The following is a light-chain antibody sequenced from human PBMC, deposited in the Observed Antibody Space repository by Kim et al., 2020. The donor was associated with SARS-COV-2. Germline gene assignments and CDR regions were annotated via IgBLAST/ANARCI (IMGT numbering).Light chain of an antibody. CDR3: NSYTSSTTWV. CDR1: GSDIGSYND. J-gene: IGLJ3*02. V-gene: IGLV2-14*04. Sequence: QWLTISCQETGSDIGSYNDNSWYHQQPSKPPILMFYDVRRRPSGISNRFSGSTSGNTASLTISGLQAEDEAYYYCNSYTSSTTWVFGGGTQLTVL. CDR2: DVR.